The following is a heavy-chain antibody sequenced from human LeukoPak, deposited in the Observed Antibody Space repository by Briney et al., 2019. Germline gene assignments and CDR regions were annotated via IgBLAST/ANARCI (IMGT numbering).Heavy chain of an antibody. V-gene: IGHV1-46*03. Sequence: PGASVKVSCKASGYTFTSYYMHWVRQAPGQGLEWMGIINPSGGSTSYAQKFQGRVTMTRDMSTSTVYMELSSLRSEDTAVYYCTSYYYDSSALKGRDYFDYWGQGTLVTVSS. D-gene: IGHD3-22*01. CDR1: GYTFTSYY. CDR3: TSYYYDSSALKGRDYFDY. CDR2: INPSGGST. J-gene: IGHJ4*02.